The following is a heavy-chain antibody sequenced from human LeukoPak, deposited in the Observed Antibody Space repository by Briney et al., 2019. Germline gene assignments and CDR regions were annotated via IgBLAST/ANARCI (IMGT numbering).Heavy chain of an antibody. CDR2: VYYSGTT. CDR1: GGSISSSSYY. D-gene: IGHD1-1*01. CDR3: ARRMVSTTTPRRDAFDI. V-gene: IGHV4-39*01. Sequence: PSETLSLTCTVSGGSISSSSYYWGWIRQPPGKGLEFIGSVYYSGTTSYNASLRSRVTISVDTSKNQFSLKMTSVTAADTAIYYCARRMVSTTTPRRDAFDIWGQGTMVTVSS. J-gene: IGHJ3*02.